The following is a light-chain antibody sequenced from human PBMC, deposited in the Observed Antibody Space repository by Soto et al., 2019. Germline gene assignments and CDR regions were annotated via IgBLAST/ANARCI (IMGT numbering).Light chain of an antibody. Sequence: QSALTQPASVSGSPGQSITISCTGTSNDLGGYNLVSWFQQHPGKAPKLMIYDVSNRPSGVSNRYSGSKSGNTASLPISGLQAEDEADYYCTSYSRITTLEVFGGGTKVTVL. CDR2: DVS. CDR1: SNDLGGYNL. V-gene: IGLV2-14*01. CDR3: TSYSRITTLEV. J-gene: IGLJ2*01.